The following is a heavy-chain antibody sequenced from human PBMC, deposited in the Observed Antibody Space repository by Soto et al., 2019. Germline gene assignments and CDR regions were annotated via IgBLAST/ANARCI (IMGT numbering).Heavy chain of an antibody. J-gene: IGHJ4*02. D-gene: IGHD1-1*01. V-gene: IGHV3-23*01. Sequence: QPGGSLRLSCAASGFTFSIYAMSWVRQAPGKGLEWVSAISGSGGSTYYTDSVKGRFTISRDNSKNTLYLQMNSLKAEDTAVYYCAAKWNPDYWGQGTLVTVSS. CDR3: AAKWNPDY. CDR2: ISGSGGST. CDR1: GFTFSIYA.